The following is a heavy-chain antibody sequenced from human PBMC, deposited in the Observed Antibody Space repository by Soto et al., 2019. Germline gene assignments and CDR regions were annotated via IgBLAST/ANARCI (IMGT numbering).Heavy chain of an antibody. J-gene: IGHJ4*02. CDR3: AREYSSSRYLYYFDY. CDR1: GGSFSGYY. V-gene: IGHV4-34*01. D-gene: IGHD6-13*01. Sequence: SETLSLTCAVYGGSFSGYYWSWIRQPPGKGLEWIGEINHSGSTNYNPSLSGRVTVSVDLSKNQVSLRLSSVTAADTAVYYCAREYSSSRYLYYFDYWGQGALVTVSS. CDR2: INHSGST.